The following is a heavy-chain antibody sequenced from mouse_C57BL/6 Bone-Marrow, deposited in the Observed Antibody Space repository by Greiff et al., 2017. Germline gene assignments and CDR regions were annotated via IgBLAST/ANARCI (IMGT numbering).Heavy chain of an antibody. J-gene: IGHJ1*03. V-gene: IGHV3-6*01. CDR2: ISYDGSN. CDR3: ARDKGYRYFDV. Sequence: VQLKQSGPGLVKPSQSLSLTCSVTGYSITSGYYWNWIRQFPGNKLEWMGYISYDGSNNYNPSLKNRISITRDTSKNQFFLKLNSVTTEDTATYYCARDKGYRYFDVWGTGTTVTVSS. CDR1: GYSITSGYY.